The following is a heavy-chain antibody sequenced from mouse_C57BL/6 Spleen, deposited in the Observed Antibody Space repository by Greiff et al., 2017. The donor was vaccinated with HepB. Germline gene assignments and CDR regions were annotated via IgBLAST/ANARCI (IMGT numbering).Heavy chain of an antibody. CDR3: ARDGYSFAY. V-gene: IGHV5-4*01. D-gene: IGHD2-3*01. J-gene: IGHJ3*01. CDR1: GFTFSSYA. CDR2: ISDGGSYT. Sequence: EVQLVESGGGLVKPGGSLKLSCAASGFTFSSYAMSWVRQTPEKRLEWVATISDGGSYTYYPDNVKGRFTISRDNAKNNLYLQMSHLKSEDTAMYYCARDGYSFAYWGQGTLVTVSA.